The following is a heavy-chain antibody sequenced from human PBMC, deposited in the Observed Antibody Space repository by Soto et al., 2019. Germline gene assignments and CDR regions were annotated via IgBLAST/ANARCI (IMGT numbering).Heavy chain of an antibody. CDR2: IYYSGST. CDR3: ARVHYYDSSGYYYRFDY. V-gene: IGHV4-30-4*01. D-gene: IGHD3-22*01. J-gene: IGHJ4*02. Sequence: SETLSLTCTVSGGSISSGDYYWSWIRQPPGKGLEWIGYIYYSGSTYYNPSLKSRVTISVDTSKNQFSLKLSSVTAADTAVYYCARVHYYDSSGYYYRFDYWGQGTLVTVSS. CDR1: GGSISSGDYY.